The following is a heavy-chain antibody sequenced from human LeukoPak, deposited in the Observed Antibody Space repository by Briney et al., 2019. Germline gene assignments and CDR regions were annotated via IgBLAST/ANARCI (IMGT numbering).Heavy chain of an antibody. Sequence: GGSLRLSCAASGFTFSSYEMKWVRQAPGKGLEWVSYISSSGSTIYYADSGKGRFTISRDNAENSLYLQMNSLRAEDTAVYYYARWERREIYGMDVWGKGTTVTVSS. CDR1: GFTFSSYE. D-gene: IGHD1-26*01. J-gene: IGHJ6*04. CDR3: ARWERREIYGMDV. V-gene: IGHV3-48*03. CDR2: ISSSGSTI.